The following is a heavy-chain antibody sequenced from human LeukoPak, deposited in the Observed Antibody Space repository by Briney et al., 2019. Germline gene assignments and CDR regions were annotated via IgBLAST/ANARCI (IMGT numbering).Heavy chain of an antibody. CDR3: AKGPNYYMDV. Sequence: PGGSLRLSCAASGFTFDDYAMHWARQAPGKGLEWVSLISWDGGSAYYADSVKGRFTISRDNSKNSLYLQMNSLRAEDTALYYCAKGPNYYMDVWGKGTTVTVSS. J-gene: IGHJ6*03. CDR1: GFTFDDYA. V-gene: IGHV3-43D*03. CDR2: ISWDGGSA.